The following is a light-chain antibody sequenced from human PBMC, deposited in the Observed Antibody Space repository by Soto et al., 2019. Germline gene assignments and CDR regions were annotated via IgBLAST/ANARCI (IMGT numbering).Light chain of an antibody. J-gene: IGKJ1*01. V-gene: IGKV1-5*03. CDR1: QSISSW. CDR2: KAS. Sequence: DIQMTQSPSTLSASVGDRVTITCRASQSISSWLAWYQQKPGKAPNLLIYKASSLESGVPSRFSGSGSGTEFTLTFSSLQPDDFATYDGQQYNSYPVTFGQGTKLEIK. CDR3: QQYNSYPVT.